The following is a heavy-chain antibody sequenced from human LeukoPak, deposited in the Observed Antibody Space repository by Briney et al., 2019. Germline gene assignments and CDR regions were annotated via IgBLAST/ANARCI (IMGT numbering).Heavy chain of an antibody. D-gene: IGHD3-22*01. CDR2: ISGSGGST. Sequence: PGGSLRLSCAASGFTFSSYAMSWVRQAPGKGLEWVSAISGSGGSTYYADSVKGRFTISRDNSKNTLYLQMNSLRAEDTAVYYCAKDRNYYDSSGYSGYFDYWGQGTLVTVPS. CDR1: GFTFSSYA. CDR3: AKDRNYYDSSGYSGYFDY. J-gene: IGHJ4*02. V-gene: IGHV3-23*01.